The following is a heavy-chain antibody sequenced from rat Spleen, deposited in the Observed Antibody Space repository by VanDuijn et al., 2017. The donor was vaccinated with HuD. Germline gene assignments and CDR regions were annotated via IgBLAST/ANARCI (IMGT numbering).Heavy chain of an antibody. CDR2: ISYDGSSN. J-gene: IGHJ3*01. CDR1: GFSFSDYY. D-gene: IGHD1-11*01. V-gene: IGHV5-7*01. CDR3: ATGSSFAY. Sequence: EVQLVESEGGLVQPGRSLKLSCAASGFSFSDYYMAWVRQAPTKGLEWVATISYDGSSNYYRDSVEGRFTISRDNAKSTLYLQMNSPKTEDTATYYCATGSSFAYWGQGTLVTVSS.